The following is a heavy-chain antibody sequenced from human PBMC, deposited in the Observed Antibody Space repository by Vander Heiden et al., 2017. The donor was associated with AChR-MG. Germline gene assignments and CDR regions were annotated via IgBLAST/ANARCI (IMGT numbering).Heavy chain of an antibody. Sequence: EVQLLESGGGLVQPGGSLRLSCAASGFTFSMYAMSWVRQAPGKGLEWVSAISGSGGSTYYADSVKGRFTISRDNSKNTLYLQMNSLRAEDTAVYYCAKDVDCSGGSCYSSYYFDYWGQGTLVTVSS. CDR3: AKDVDCSGGSCYSSYYFDY. J-gene: IGHJ4*02. D-gene: IGHD2-15*01. CDR1: GFTFSMYA. V-gene: IGHV3-23*01. CDR2: ISGSGGST.